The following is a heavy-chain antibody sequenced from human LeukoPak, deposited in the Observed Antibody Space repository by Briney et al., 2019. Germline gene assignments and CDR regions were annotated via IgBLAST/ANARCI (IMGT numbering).Heavy chain of an antibody. CDR2: IYYTGTT. CDR1: GGSISSSSYY. V-gene: IGHV4-39*01. CDR3: ARQEVGLRSFDP. Sequence: SETLSLTCTVSGGSISSSSYYWGWIRQPPGKGLEWIGSIYYTGTTHYNPSLKSRVTISVDTSKNQFSLNLSSVTAADTAVYYCARQEVGLRSFDPWGQGTLVTVSS. J-gene: IGHJ5*02. D-gene: IGHD3/OR15-3a*01.